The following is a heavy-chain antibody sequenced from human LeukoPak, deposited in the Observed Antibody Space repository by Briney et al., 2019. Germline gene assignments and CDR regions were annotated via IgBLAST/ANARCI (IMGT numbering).Heavy chain of an antibody. CDR2: IYYSGST. CDR1: GGSISSGDYY. CDR3: ARAPRCSSTSCEGNYYYMDV. D-gene: IGHD2-2*01. V-gene: IGHV4-30-4*08. J-gene: IGHJ6*03. Sequence: SQTLSLTCTVSGGSISSGDYYWSWIRQPPGKGLEWIGYIYYSGSTYYNPSLKSRVTISVDTSKNQFSLKLSSVTAADTAVYYCARAPRCSSTSCEGNYYYMDVWGKGTTVTVSS.